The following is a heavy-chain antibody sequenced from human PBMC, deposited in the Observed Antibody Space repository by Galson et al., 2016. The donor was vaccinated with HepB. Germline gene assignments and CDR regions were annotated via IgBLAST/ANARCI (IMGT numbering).Heavy chain of an antibody. Sequence: LRLSCAASGFTFSSYGMHWVRQAPGKGLEWVALIWFDGSNKYYADSVKGRFTVSRDNSKNTLYLQMNSLRAEDAAVYYCARDYHYDFWSGNSHWGQGTLVTVSS. D-gene: IGHD3-3*01. CDR2: IWFDGSNK. CDR3: ARDYHYDFWSGNSH. J-gene: IGHJ4*02. V-gene: IGHV3-33*01. CDR1: GFTFSSYG.